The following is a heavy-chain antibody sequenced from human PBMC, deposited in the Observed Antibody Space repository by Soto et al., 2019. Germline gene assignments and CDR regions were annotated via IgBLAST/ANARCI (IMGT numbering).Heavy chain of an antibody. CDR2: IYYSGST. D-gene: IGHD3-3*01. V-gene: IGHV4-59*08. CDR3: ARHTYYDFWSGYYTGNYFDY. Sequence: PSETLSLTCTVSGGSIRRYCCSWIRQPQGKGLEWIGYIYYSGSTNYNPSLKSRVTISVDTSKNQFSLKLSSGTAADTAVYYCARHTYYDFWSGYYTGNYFDYWGQGTLVTVSS. CDR1: GGSIRRYC. J-gene: IGHJ4*02.